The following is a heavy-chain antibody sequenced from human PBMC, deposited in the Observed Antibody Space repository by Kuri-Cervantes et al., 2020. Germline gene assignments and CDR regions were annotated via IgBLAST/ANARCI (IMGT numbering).Heavy chain of an antibody. Sequence: GGSLRFSCAASGFTFSSYWMSWVRQAPGKGLEWVANIKQDGSEKYYVDSVKGRFTISRDNAKNSLYLQMNSLRAEDTAVYYCARDLRQYYYGSGSYGDYWGQGTLVTVSS. J-gene: IGHJ4*02. V-gene: IGHV3-7*01. D-gene: IGHD3-10*01. CDR3: ARDLRQYYYGSGSYGDY. CDR1: GFTFSSYW. CDR2: IKQDGSEK.